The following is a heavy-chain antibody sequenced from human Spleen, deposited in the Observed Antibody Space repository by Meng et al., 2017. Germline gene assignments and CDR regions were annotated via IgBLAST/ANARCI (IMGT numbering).Heavy chain of an antibody. V-gene: IGHV4-34*01. CDR2: INHSWST. D-gene: IGHD4-11*01. CDR1: GVSFSDYY. J-gene: IGHJ4*02. Sequence: VQLQQDAPGPLNPSAPRSPLSFFSGVSFSDYYWCWIRQPPGKGLEWIVEINHSWSTNYNPSLESRATISVDTSQNNLSLKLSSVTAADSAVYYCARGPTTMAHDIDYWGQGTLVTVSS. CDR3: ARGPTTMAHDIDY.